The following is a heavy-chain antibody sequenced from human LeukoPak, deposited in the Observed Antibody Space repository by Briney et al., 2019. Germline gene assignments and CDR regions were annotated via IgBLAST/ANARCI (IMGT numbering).Heavy chain of an antibody. V-gene: IGHV4-34*01. Sequence: PSETLSLTCAVYGRSFSGYYWSWIRQPPGKGLEWIGEINHSGSTNYNPSLKSRVTISVDTSKNQFSLKLSSVTAADTAVYYCARAPHDYSAFDIWGQGTMVTVSS. CDR3: ARAPHDYSAFDI. CDR1: GRSFSGYY. D-gene: IGHD4-17*01. CDR2: INHSGST. J-gene: IGHJ3*02.